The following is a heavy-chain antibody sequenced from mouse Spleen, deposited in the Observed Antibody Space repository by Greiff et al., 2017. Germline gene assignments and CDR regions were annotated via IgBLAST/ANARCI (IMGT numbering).Heavy chain of an antibody. Sequence: EVKLVESGGGLVQPGGSLKLSCAASGFTFSDYGMAWVRQAPRKGPEWVAFISNLAYSIYYADTVTGRFTISRENAKNTLYLEMSSLRSEDTAMYYCARHDNYDYSWFAYWGQGTLVTVSA. CDR2: ISNLAYSI. D-gene: IGHD2-4*01. V-gene: IGHV5-15*01. CDR3: ARHDNYDYSWFAY. J-gene: IGHJ3*01. CDR1: GFTFSDYG.